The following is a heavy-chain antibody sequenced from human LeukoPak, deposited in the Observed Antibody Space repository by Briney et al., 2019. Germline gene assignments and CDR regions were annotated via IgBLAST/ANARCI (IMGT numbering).Heavy chain of an antibody. J-gene: IGHJ3*02. V-gene: IGHV4-34*01. D-gene: IGHD1-26*01. CDR1: GGSFSGYY. CDR3: ARRRRATGDDAFDI. CDR2: INHSGST. Sequence: SETLSLTCAVYGGSFSGYYWSWIRQPPGKGLEWIGEINHSGSTNYNPSLKSRVTISVDTSKNQFSLKLSSVTAADTAVYYCARRRRATGDDAFDIWGQGTMVTVSS.